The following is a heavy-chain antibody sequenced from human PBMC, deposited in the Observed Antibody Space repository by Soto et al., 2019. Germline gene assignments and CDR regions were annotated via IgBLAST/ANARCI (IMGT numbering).Heavy chain of an antibody. V-gene: IGHV3-21*01. Sequence: GGSLRLSCAASGFTFSSYSMNWVRQAPGKGLEWVSSISSSSYIYYADSVKGRFTISRDNAKNSLYLQMNSLRAEDTAVYYCARDCDYVWGSYRWGYYFDYWGQGTLVTVSS. CDR2: ISSSSYI. J-gene: IGHJ4*02. CDR3: ARDCDYVWGSYRWGYYFDY. D-gene: IGHD3-16*02. CDR1: GFTFSSYS.